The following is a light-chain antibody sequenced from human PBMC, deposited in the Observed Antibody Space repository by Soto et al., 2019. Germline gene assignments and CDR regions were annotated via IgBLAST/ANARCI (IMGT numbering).Light chain of an antibody. Sequence: EIGSTECPVTQSLSPGQRATLSSRASQRLSASDIAWYQQKPGQAPKFLIYGVSSRATGIPDRFSGSGSGTDFTLTISRLEPEDFAVYHCQQYGSSPLITFGQGTRLEIK. CDR2: GVS. V-gene: IGKV3-20*01. J-gene: IGKJ5*01. CDR1: QRLSASD. CDR3: QQYGSSPLIT.